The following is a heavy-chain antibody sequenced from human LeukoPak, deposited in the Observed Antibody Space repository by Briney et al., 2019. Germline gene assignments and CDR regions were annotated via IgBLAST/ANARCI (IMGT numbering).Heavy chain of an antibody. D-gene: IGHD6-19*01. CDR3: AKVQAASSGWYFDY. CDR2: IGRSGSDT. J-gene: IGHJ4*02. V-gene: IGHV3-23*01. CDR1: GFSFSTYA. Sequence: AGGSLRVSCAASGFSFSTYAMNWVRQAPGKGLEWVSVIGRSGSDTYYADSVKGRFTISRDNSKNTLYLQTNSLRAEDTAVYYCAKVQAASSGWYFDYWGQGTLVTVSS.